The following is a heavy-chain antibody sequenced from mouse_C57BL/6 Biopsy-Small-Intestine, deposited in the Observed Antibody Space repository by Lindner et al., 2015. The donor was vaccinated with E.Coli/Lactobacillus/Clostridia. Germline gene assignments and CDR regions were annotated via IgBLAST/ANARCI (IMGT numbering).Heavy chain of an antibody. CDR2: INPKSGGT. Sequence: SVKVSCKASGYSFTDYYLHWVRLAPGQGPEWMGWINPKSGGTKYAQKFQGRVTMTRDTSINTAYMELSSLMSDDTAVYYCARVNGIVVISTISWFGGLDVWGQGTTVTVSS. D-gene: IGHD1-1*02. J-gene: IGHJ1*01. V-gene: IGHV1-84*02. CDR1: GYSFTDYY. CDR3: ARVNGIVVISTISWFGGLDV.